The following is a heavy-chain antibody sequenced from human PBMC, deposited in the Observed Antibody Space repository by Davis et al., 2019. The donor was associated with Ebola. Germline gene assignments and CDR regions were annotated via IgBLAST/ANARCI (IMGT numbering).Heavy chain of an antibody. D-gene: IGHD3-16*01. Sequence: GGSLRLSCAASGFTFSSYGMHWVRQAPGKGLEWVAVISYDGSNKYYADSVKGRFTISRDNSKNTLYLQMNSLRAEDTATYYCAREGGYWGQGTLVTVSS. J-gene: IGHJ4*02. CDR1: GFTFSSYG. V-gene: IGHV3-33*05. CDR2: ISYDGSNK. CDR3: AREGGY.